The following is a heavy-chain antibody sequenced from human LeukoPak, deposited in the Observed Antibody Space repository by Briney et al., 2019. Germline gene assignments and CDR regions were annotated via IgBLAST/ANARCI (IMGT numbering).Heavy chain of an antibody. CDR3: ARDRSYYFDY. Sequence: PSGTLSLTCAVYGGSFSGYYWSWIRQPPGKGLEWIGEINHSGSTNYNPSLKSRVTISVDTSKNQFSLKLSSVTAADTAVYFCARDRSYYFDYWGQGTLVTVSS. D-gene: IGHD3-10*01. J-gene: IGHJ4*02. V-gene: IGHV4-34*01. CDR2: INHSGST. CDR1: GGSFSGYY.